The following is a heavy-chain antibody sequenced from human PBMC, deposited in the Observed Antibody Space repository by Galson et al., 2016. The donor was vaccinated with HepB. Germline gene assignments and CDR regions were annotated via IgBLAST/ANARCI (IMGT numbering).Heavy chain of an antibody. V-gene: IGHV3-48*01. Sequence: SLRLSCAASGFTFSSYGMNWVRQAPGKGLEWVSYISSSSSIIHYADSVTGRFTISRDNAKNLPYLQMSSLRAEDTAVFYCVRGSRGSLTVFGGRVPYFDSWGQGTLVTVSS. CDR3: VRGSRGSLTVFGGRVPYFDS. D-gene: IGHD3-3*01. CDR1: GFTFSSYG. CDR2: ISSSSSII. J-gene: IGHJ4*02.